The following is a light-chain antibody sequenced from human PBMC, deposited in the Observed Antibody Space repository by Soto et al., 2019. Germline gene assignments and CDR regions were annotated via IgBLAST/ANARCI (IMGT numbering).Light chain of an antibody. CDR1: RSVSSN. Sequence: EIVMTQSPVTLSASLGERVTLPCRASRSVSSNLAWYQQKPGQTPRILIYAASTRATGTPARFSGSGSGTDFTLTISSLQSEDFAVYYCQQYNEWPVTFGGGTKVEI. J-gene: IGKJ4*01. CDR3: QQYNEWPVT. CDR2: AAS. V-gene: IGKV3-15*01.